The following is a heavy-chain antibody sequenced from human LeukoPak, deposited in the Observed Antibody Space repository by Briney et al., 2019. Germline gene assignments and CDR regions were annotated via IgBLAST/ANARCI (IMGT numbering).Heavy chain of an antibody. D-gene: IGHD1-26*01. V-gene: IGHV1-8*03. J-gene: IGHJ4*02. CDR3: ARGDGSFCDY. Sequence: GASVRVSCKASGYTFTSYDINWMRQATGQGLEWMGWMNPNSGNTGYAQKFQGRVTITRNTSISTAYMELSSLRSEDTAVYYCARGDGSFCDYWGQGTLVTVSS. CDR1: GYTFTSYD. CDR2: MNPNSGNT.